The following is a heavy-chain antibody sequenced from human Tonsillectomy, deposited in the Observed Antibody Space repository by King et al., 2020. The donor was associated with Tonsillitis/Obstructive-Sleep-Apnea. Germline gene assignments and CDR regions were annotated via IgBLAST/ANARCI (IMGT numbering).Heavy chain of an antibody. J-gene: IGHJ3*02. CDR1: GFTVSSTY. CDR2: IFSGGRT. Sequence: VQLVESGGGWFQPGGSLRLSCAASGFTVSSTYMTWGRQAPGKGREWVVVIFSGGRTYYADSVKGRFTISRDNSKNTLYLQMNSLRAEDTAVYFCARAGHADAFDIWGQGTMVTVSS. V-gene: IGHV3-66*01. CDR3: ARAGHADAFDI.